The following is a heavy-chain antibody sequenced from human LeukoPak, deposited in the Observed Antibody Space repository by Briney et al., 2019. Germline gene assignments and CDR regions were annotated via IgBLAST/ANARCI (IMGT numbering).Heavy chain of an antibody. CDR2: INGEGTTT. CDR1: GFTLSTHW. D-gene: IGHD1-26*01. Sequence: GGSLRLSCAASGFTLSTHWMHWVRQAPGKGLVWVSRINGEGTTTSYADSVKGRFTISRVNAKSTLYLEMDSLRAEDTAIYYCARRWYTGTYYYFDLWGQGTLVTVSS. CDR3: ARRWYTGTYYYFDL. J-gene: IGHJ4*02. V-gene: IGHV3-74*01.